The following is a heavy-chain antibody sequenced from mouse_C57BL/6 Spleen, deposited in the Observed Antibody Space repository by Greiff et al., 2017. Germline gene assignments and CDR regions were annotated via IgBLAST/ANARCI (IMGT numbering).Heavy chain of an antibody. D-gene: IGHD2-1*01. J-gene: IGHJ3*01. CDR1: GYSFTGYF. CDR3: ARGGNYGFAY. CDR2: INPYNGDT. V-gene: IGHV1-20*01. Sequence: EVKVEESGPELVKPGDSVKISCKASGYSFTGYFMNWVMQSHGKSLEWIGRINPYNGDTFYNQKFKGKATLTVDKSSSTAHMELRSLTSEDSAVYYCARGGNYGFAYWGQGTLVTVSA.